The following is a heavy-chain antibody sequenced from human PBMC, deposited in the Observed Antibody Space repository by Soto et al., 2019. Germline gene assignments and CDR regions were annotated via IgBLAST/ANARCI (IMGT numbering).Heavy chain of an antibody. D-gene: IGHD1-7*01. Sequence: ETLSLTCTVSGGSISITPHYWGWIRQPPGKGLEWIGSISNSGTTYYNPSLKSRVTISVDTSKNQFSLKLTSVTAADTAIYYCVGDGKIRNYYYWGQGTLVTVSS. V-gene: IGHV4-39*02. CDR3: VGDGKIRNYYY. CDR1: GGSISITPHY. CDR2: ISNSGTT. J-gene: IGHJ4*02.